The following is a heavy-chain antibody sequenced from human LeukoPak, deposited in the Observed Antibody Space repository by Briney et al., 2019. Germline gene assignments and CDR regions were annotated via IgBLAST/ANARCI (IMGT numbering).Heavy chain of an antibody. Sequence: KPGGSLRLSCAASAFSLNAYNMNWVRQAPGKGLEWVSSISSSSSYIYYADSVKGRFTISRDNAKNSLYLQMNSLRAEDTAVYYCARDPFGGSYRPHDAFDIWGQGTMVTVSS. D-gene: IGHD1-26*01. CDR1: AFSLNAYN. CDR3: ARDPFGGSYRPHDAFDI. J-gene: IGHJ3*02. V-gene: IGHV3-21*01. CDR2: ISSSSSYI.